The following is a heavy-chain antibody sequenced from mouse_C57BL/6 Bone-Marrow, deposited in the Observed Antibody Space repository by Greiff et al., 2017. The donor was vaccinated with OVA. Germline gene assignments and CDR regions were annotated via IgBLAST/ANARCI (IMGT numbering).Heavy chain of an antibody. J-gene: IGHJ1*03. Sequence: QVQLQQPGAELVKPGASVKLSCKASGYTFTSYWMHWVKQRPGRGLEWIGRIDPNSGGTKYNEKFKSKATLTVDKPSSTAYMPLSSLTSEDSAVYYCAREDGYYKDWYFDVWGTGTTVTVSS. V-gene: IGHV1-72*01. CDR2: IDPNSGGT. D-gene: IGHD2-3*01. CDR1: GYTFTSYW. CDR3: AREDGYYKDWYFDV.